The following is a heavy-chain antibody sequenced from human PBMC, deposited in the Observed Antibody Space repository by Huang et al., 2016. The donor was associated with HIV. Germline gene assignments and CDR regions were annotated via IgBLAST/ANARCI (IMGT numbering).Heavy chain of an antibody. Sequence: EVQLLESGGGLVQPGGSLRLSCAASGFSFSNYAMSWVRQAPGRGLEWVSAIRGNGDSTYYADSVKGRFTISRDNSKNRLYLQMYSLRAEDTAVYYCAKSNGDLVPAIRRLYYFDYWGQGTLVTVSS. V-gene: IGHV3-23*01. CDR2: IRGNGDST. D-gene: IGHD3-10*01. J-gene: IGHJ4*02. CDR3: AKSNGDLVPAIRRLYYFDY. CDR1: GFSFSNYA.